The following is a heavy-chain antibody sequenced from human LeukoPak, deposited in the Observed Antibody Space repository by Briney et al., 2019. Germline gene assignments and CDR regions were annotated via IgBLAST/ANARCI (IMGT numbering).Heavy chain of an antibody. V-gene: IGHV4-38-2*01. CDR2: IYHSGST. CDR1: GYSISSGYY. Sequence: PSETLSLTCAVSGYSISSGYYWGWIRQPPGKGLEWIGSIYHSGSTYYNPSLKSRVTISIDTSKNQFSLKLSSVTAADTAVYYCAVPHCSSTRCPGVDYWGQGTLVTVSS. J-gene: IGHJ4*02. CDR3: AVPHCSSTRCPGVDY. D-gene: IGHD2-2*01.